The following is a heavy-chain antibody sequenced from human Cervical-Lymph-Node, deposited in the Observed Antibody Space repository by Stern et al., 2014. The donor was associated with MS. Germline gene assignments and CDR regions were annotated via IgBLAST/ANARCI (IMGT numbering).Heavy chain of an antibody. CDR1: GGSTSSYY. J-gene: IGHJ6*01. V-gene: IGHV4-4*07. Sequence: VQLEESGPGLVKPSETLSLTCTVSGGSTSSYYWSWIRQPAGKGLEWIGRSHISGGTNYNPSLKSRVTMSIDTSKNQLSLNLSFVTASDTAVYYCARSPSNGMDVWGQGTTVTVSS. CDR3: ARSPSNGMDV. D-gene: IGHD2-2*01. CDR2: SHISGGT.